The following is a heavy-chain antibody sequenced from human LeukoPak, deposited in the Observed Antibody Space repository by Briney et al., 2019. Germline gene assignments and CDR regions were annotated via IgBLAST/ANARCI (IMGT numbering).Heavy chain of an antibody. CDR3: VRVARMAFQNGGFDY. D-gene: IGHD5-24*01. J-gene: IGHJ4*02. CDR2: IHHSGST. Sequence: SETLSLTCSVSGYSISSCYYWGWIRQPPGKGLEWIANIHHSGSTYITPSLNSRASLSVDTSKNQLFLKMSSVTAADTAVYYCVRVARMAFQNGGFDYWGQGTLVSVSS. CDR1: GYSISSCYY. V-gene: IGHV4-38-2*02.